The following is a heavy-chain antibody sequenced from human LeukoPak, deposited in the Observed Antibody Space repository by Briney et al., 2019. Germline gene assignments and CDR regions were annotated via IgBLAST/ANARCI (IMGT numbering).Heavy chain of an antibody. V-gene: IGHV3-53*01. J-gene: IGHJ5*02. CDR3: VRGTWFDP. D-gene: IGHD1-1*01. CDR2: LYSGGTT. Sequence: QTGGSLRLSCAASGVSVSNYYMSWVRQAPGKGLEWVSVLYSGGTTHYADSVKGRFTISRDNSKNTLFLQMDSLRPEDTAVYYCVRGTWFDPWSQGTQVTVSS. CDR1: GVSVSNYY.